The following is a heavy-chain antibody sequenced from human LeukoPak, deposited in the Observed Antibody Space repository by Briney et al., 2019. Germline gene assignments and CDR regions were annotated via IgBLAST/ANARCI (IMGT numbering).Heavy chain of an antibody. Sequence: GGSLRLSCAGSGFTFSSYAMSWVRQAPGKGLEWVSGISSGGGSTYYADSVKGRFTISRDNSKNTLGLEMKSLRAEDTAVYYCAKDVGGYYFTYWSGCFDHWGQGTLVTVSS. CDR3: AKDVGGYYFTYWSGCFDH. CDR1: GFTFSSYA. V-gene: IGHV3-23*01. J-gene: IGHJ4*02. D-gene: IGHD3-10*01. CDR2: ISSGGGST.